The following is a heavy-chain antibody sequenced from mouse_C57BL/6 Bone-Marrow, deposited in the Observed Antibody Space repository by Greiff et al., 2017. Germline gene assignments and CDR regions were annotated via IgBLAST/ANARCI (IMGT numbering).Heavy chain of an antibody. CDR3: ARWGYYDYDWFAY. Sequence: QVQLKESGPELVKPGASVKISCKASGYAFSSSWMNWVKQRPGKGLEWIGRIYPGDGDTNYNGKFKGKATLTADKSSSTAYMQLSSLTSEDSAVYFCARWGYYDYDWFAYWGQGTLVTVSA. J-gene: IGHJ3*01. CDR1: GYAFSSSW. D-gene: IGHD2-4*01. CDR2: IYPGDGDT. V-gene: IGHV1-82*01.